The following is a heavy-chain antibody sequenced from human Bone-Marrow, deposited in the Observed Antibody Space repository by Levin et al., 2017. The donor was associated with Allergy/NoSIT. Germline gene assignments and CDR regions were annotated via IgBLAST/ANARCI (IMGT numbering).Heavy chain of an antibody. Sequence: GGSLRLSCAASGFPFDDYAMHWVRQAPGKGLEWVSRISWNSGNIYYADSVKGRFTISRDNAKKSLSLQMNSLRAEDTALYYCAKTGGSHDAFDIWGQGTMVTVAS. CDR1: GFPFDDYA. CDR3: AKTGGSHDAFDI. CDR2: ISWNSGNI. J-gene: IGHJ3*02. V-gene: IGHV3-9*01. D-gene: IGHD2-15*01.